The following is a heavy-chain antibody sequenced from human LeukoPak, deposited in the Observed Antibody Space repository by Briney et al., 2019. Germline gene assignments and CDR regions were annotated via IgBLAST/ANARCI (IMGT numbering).Heavy chain of an antibody. J-gene: IGHJ3*02. D-gene: IGHD3-22*01. Sequence: PWRSLKLSCAASGFTFSSYAIRWVRQAPGQGLEWMAVISYDGSNKYYADSVKGRFTISRDNSKNTLYLQMNSLRAEDTAVYYCAKDPGYYDNTDAFDIWGQGTMVTVSS. CDR3: AKDPGYYDNTDAFDI. V-gene: IGHV3-30*04. CDR2: ISYDGSNK. CDR1: GFTFSSYA.